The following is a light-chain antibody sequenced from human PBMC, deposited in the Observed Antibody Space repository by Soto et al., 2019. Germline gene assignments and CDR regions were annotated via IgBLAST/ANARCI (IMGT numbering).Light chain of an antibody. CDR1: QSVSSN. V-gene: IGKV3-15*01. J-gene: IGKJ1*01. CDR3: HRYNNWLSWT. CDR2: GAS. Sequence: EIVMTQSPSTLSASLGDRATITCRASQSVSSNLAWYQHKPGQAPRLLIYGASTWASGVPARFSGSGSGTEITFTLSSLRSEHFAVESCHRYNNWLSWTFGQGTKVDIK.